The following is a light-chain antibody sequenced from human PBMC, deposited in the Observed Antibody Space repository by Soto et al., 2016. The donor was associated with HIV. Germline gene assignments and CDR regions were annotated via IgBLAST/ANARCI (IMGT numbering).Light chain of an antibody. J-gene: IGLJ2*01. Sequence: SYELTQPPSVSVAPGTTAKITCGGDNIGTKSVHWYQQKPGQAPVLVLYDDSDRPSGIPDRFSGSNSGNTATLTISGVEAGDEADYYCQVWDRSVVSGGGTKLTVL. CDR1: NIGTKS. CDR3: QVWDRSVV. V-gene: IGLV3-21*01. CDR2: DDS.